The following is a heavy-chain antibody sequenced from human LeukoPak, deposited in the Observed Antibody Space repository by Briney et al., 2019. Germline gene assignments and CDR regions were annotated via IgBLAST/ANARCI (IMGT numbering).Heavy chain of an antibody. J-gene: IGHJ5*02. CDR2: ISAYNGNT. CDR1: GYTFTGYY. V-gene: IGHV1-18*04. CDR3: ARDPIAAAGLNWFDP. Sequence: ASVKVSCKASGYTFTGYYMHWVRQAPGQGLEWMGWISAYNGNTNYAQKLQGRVTMTTDTSTSTAYMELRSLRSDDTAVYYCARDPIAAAGLNWFDPWGQGTLVTVSS. D-gene: IGHD6-13*01.